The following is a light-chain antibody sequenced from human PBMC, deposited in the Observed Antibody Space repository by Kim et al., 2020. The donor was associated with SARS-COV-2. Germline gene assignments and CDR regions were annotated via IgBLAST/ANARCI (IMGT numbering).Light chain of an antibody. CDR2: DVS. J-gene: IGLJ1*01. CDR3: SSYTSSDSYV. CDR1: SSDVGGYNY. Sequence: GQSVTISCTGTSSDVGGYNYVSWYQQHPGTAPKLMIYDVSNRPSGVSNRFSGSKSGNTASLAISGLQAEDEADYYCSSYTSSDSYVFGTGTKVTVL. V-gene: IGLV2-14*03.